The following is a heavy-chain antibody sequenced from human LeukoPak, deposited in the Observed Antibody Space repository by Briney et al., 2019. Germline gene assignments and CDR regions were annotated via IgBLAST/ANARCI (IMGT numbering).Heavy chain of an antibody. V-gene: IGHV3-21*01. CDR2: ISSSSSYI. D-gene: IGHD6-19*01. CDR3: ARDPESTVAGNNWSDP. Sequence: KPGGSLRLSRAASGFTFSSYSMNWVRQAPGKGLEWVSSISSSSSYIYYADSVKGRFTISRDNAKNSLYLQMNSLRAEDTAVYYCARDPESTVAGNNWSDPWGQGTLVTVSS. CDR1: GFTFSSYS. J-gene: IGHJ5*02.